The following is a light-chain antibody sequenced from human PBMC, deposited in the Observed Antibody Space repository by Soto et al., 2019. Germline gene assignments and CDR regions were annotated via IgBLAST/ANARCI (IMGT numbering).Light chain of an antibody. Sequence: DIQMTQSPSSVSASVGDRVTITCRASQGITSWLAWYQQKPGRAPKLLIYAASSLQSGVPSRFSGSGSGRDFTLTISSQQSEDSATYFCQQTSSFPLTFGGGTKVEIK. CDR1: QGITSW. J-gene: IGKJ4*01. V-gene: IGKV1-12*01. CDR3: QQTSSFPLT. CDR2: AAS.